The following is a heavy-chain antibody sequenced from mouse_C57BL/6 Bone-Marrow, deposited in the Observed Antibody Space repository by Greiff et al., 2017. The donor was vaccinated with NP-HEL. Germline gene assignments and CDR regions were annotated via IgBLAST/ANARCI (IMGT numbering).Heavy chain of an antibody. CDR2: INPNYGTT. Sequence: VQLQQSGPELVKPGASVKMSCKASGYSFTDYNMNWVKQSPGKSLEWIGEINPNYGTTSYNQKFKGKATLTVDKSSSTAYMQLNSLTSEDSAVYYCARGGYDRALMLDYWGQGTPLTVSS. CDR3: ARGGYDRALMLDY. V-gene: IGHV1-39*01. J-gene: IGHJ2*01. CDR1: GYSFTDYN. D-gene: IGHD2-14*01.